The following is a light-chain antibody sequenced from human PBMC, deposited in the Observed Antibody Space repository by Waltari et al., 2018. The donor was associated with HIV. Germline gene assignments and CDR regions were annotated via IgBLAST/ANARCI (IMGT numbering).Light chain of an antibody. CDR3: AAWDDSLNGWV. CDR2: SNN. CDR1: SSTTARYT. J-gene: IGLJ3*02. V-gene: IGLV1-44*01. Sequence: QPVLTQPPSASGTPGPRVTLPCSASSSTTARYTRNWYQQLPGTAPKLLIYSNNPRPSGVPDRFSGSKSGTSASLAISGLQAEDEADYYCAAWDDSLNGWVFGGGTKLTVL.